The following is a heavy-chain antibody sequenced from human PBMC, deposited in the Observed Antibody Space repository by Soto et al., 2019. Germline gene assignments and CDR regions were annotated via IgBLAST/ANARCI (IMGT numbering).Heavy chain of an antibody. V-gene: IGHV3-48*02. CDR3: ARDVDNVLTGLSDAFDV. Sequence: GGSLRLSCAASGFTFSDYSMNWVRQAPGKGLEWVSYITTSSSPTYYADSVKGRFTISRDNAKNSLYLQMNSLRDEDTAVYYCARDVDNVLTGLSDAFDVCGQGTMVTVSS. CDR2: ITTSSSPT. J-gene: IGHJ3*01. CDR1: GFTFSDYS. D-gene: IGHD3-9*01.